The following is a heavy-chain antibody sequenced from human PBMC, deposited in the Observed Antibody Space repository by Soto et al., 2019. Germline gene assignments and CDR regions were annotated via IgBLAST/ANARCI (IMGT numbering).Heavy chain of an antibody. Sequence: SETLSLTCTVSGGSINTNNYYCGWIRQSPGQGLEWIGSIYYNGHATYNPSLKGRVTVSQDMSKNQFFLRLTSMTAADTAIYYCVTFMVNASRNIDFDYWGQGTPVTVYS. CDR3: VTFMVNASRNIDFDY. J-gene: IGHJ4*02. V-gene: IGHV4-39*01. CDR2: IYYNGHA. CDR1: GGSINTNNYY. D-gene: IGHD2-8*01.